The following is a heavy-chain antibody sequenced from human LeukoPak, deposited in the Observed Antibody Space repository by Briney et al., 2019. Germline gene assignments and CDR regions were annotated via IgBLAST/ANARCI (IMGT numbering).Heavy chain of an antibody. CDR1: GFTFSSYS. CDR3: AKGGSTVTKSAGDY. V-gene: IGHV3-23*01. Sequence: GGSLRLSCAASGFTFSSYSINWVRQAPGKGLEWVSAISGTGGSTYYADSVKGRFTISKDNSENTLYLQMNSLRAEDTALYYCAKGGSTVTKSAGDYWGQGTLVTVSS. CDR2: ISGTGGST. D-gene: IGHD4-17*01. J-gene: IGHJ4*02.